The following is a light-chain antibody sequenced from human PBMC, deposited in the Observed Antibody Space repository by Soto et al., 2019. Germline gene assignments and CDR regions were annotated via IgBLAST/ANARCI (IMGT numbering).Light chain of an antibody. V-gene: IGKV1-39*01. J-gene: IGKJ4*01. Sequence: DIKMNQSPSSLSASIGDRITITCRASQSISPYLNWDQQNPGKAPNLLIYGASTLQSGVPSRFSGRGSATSFTLTISSLQPEDFATYYWQHSFITPPPTFDGVTKVDIQ. CDR1: QSISPY. CDR2: GAS. CDR3: QHSFITPPPT.